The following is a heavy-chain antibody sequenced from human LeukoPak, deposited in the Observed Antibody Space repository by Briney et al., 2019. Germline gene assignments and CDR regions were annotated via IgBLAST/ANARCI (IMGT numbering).Heavy chain of an antibody. Sequence: SETLSLTCTVFGGSISSSSYYWGWIRQPPGKGLEWIGNIYYSGSTYYNPSLKSRVTISVDTSKNQFSLKLSSVTAADTAVYYCARRRDDYGDYYDYWGQGTGHSVSS. D-gene: IGHD4-17*01. CDR3: ARRRDDYGDYYDY. CDR1: GGSISSSSYY. CDR2: IYYSGST. V-gene: IGHV4-39*01. J-gene: IGHJ4*02.